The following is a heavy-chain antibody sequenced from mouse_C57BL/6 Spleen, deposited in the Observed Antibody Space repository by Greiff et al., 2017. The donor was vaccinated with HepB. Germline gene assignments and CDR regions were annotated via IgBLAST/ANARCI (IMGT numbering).Heavy chain of an antibody. Sequence: VQLQESGTELVKPGASVKLSCKASGYTFTSYWMHWVKQRPGQGLEWIGNINPSNGGTNYNEKFKSKATLTVDKSSSTAYMQLSSLTSEDSAVYYCASAQTAQATFAYWGQGTLVTVSA. D-gene: IGHD3-2*02. V-gene: IGHV1-53*01. J-gene: IGHJ3*01. CDR1: GYTFTSYW. CDR2: INPSNGGT. CDR3: ASAQTAQATFAY.